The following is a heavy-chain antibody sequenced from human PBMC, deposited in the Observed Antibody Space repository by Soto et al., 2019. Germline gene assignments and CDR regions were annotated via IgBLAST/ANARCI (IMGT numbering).Heavy chain of an antibody. D-gene: IGHD3-10*01. V-gene: IGHV3-11*01. CDR2: ISSSGSTI. J-gene: IGHJ4*02. CDR3: AREGRITILRGVIIGVFDY. CDR1: GFTFSDYY. Sequence: GGSLRLSCAASGFTFSDYYMSWIRQAPGKGLEWVSYISSSGSTIYYADSVKGRFTISRDNAKNSLYLQMNSLRAEDTAVYYCAREGRITILRGVIIGVFDYWGQGTLVTVSS.